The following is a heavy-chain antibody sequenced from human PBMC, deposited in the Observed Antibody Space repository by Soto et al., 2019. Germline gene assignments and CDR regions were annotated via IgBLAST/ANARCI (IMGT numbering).Heavy chain of an antibody. CDR1: GGTFSSYA. CDR3: ARVANSYGYVSYENWFDP. D-gene: IGHD5-18*01. J-gene: IGHJ5*02. CDR2: IIPIFGTA. V-gene: IGHV1-69*13. Sequence: SVKVSCKASGGTFSSYAISWVRQAPGQGLEWMGGIIPIFGTANYAQKFQGRVTITADESTSTAYMELSSLRSEDTAVYYCARVANSYGYVSYENWFDPWGQETLVTVS.